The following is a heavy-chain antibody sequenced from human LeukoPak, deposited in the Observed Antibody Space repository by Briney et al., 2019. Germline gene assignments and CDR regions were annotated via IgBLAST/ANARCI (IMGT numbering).Heavy chain of an antibody. CDR1: GFTFSSYS. Sequence: GGSLRLSCAASGFTFSSYSMNWVRQAPGKGLEWVSSISSSSSYIYYADSVKGRFTISRDNAKNSLYLQMNSLRAEDTAVYYCAREETYYDDSSGYLFPEYFDYWGQGTLVTVSS. J-gene: IGHJ4*02. D-gene: IGHD3-22*01. CDR3: AREETYYDDSSGYLFPEYFDY. CDR2: ISSSSSYI. V-gene: IGHV3-21*01.